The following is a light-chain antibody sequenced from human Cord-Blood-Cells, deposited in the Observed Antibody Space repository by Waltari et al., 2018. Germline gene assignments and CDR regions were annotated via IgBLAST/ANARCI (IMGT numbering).Light chain of an antibody. V-gene: IGKV2-28*01. CDR1: QSLLHSNGYNY. CDR3: MQALQTPIT. J-gene: IGKJ5*01. CDR2: LGS. Sequence: DIVMTQSPLSLPVTPGEPASIPCRSSQSLLHSNGYNYLDWYLQKPRQSHQLLIYLGSNRASGVPDRFSGSGSGTDFTLKISRVEAEDVGVYYCMQALQTPITFGQGTRLEIK.